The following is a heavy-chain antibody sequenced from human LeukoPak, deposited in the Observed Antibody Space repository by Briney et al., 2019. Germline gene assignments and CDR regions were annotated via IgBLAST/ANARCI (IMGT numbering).Heavy chain of an antibody. J-gene: IGHJ5*02. Sequence: ASVKVSCKASGYTFTGYYMHWVRQAPGQGLEWMGIINPSGGSTSYAQKFQGRVTMTRDMSTSTVYMELSSLRSEDTAVYYCARGGRSGNWFDPWGQGTLVTVSS. CDR3: ARGGRSGNWFDP. CDR2: INPSGGST. D-gene: IGHD1-26*01. V-gene: IGHV1-46*01. CDR1: GYTFTGYY.